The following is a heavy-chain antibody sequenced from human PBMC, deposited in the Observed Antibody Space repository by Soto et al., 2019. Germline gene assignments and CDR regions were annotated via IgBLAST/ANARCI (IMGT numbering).Heavy chain of an antibody. Sequence: GGSLRLSCAASGFTFSSYEMNRVRQAPGKGLEWVSYISSSGSTIYYADSVKGRFTISRDDAKNSLYLQMNSLRAEDTAVYYCARKGIAVAGIAFDIWGQGTMVTV. CDR1: GFTFSSYE. V-gene: IGHV3-48*03. D-gene: IGHD6-19*01. J-gene: IGHJ3*02. CDR3: ARKGIAVAGIAFDI. CDR2: ISSSGSTI.